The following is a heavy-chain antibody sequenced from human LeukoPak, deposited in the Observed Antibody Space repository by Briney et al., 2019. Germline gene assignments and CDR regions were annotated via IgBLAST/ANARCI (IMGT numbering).Heavy chain of an antibody. D-gene: IGHD3-22*01. J-gene: IGHJ4*02. Sequence: SQTLSLTCTVSGGSISSGGYSWSWIRQHPGKGLEWIGYIYYSGSTYYNPSLKSRVTISVDTSKNQFSLKLSSVTAADTAVYYCARESLYDSSGYNYWGQGTLGTVSS. CDR1: GGSISSGGYS. V-gene: IGHV4-31*03. CDR3: ARESLYDSSGYNY. CDR2: IYYSGST.